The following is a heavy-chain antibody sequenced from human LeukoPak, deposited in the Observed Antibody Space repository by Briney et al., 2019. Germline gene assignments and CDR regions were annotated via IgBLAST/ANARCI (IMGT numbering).Heavy chain of an antibody. D-gene: IGHD1-26*01. CDR1: SGSINSYY. Sequence: SETLSLTCTVSSGSINSYYWGWVRQPPGKGLEWIGRIYTTGATQYNPSLKRRVTISIDTSTNQFSLNLRSMTAADTPVYYCGRQGYTASYYFLAFWSQGTLVAVS. CDR3: GRQGYTASYYFLAF. CDR2: IYTTGAT. V-gene: IGHV4-4*07. J-gene: IGHJ4*02.